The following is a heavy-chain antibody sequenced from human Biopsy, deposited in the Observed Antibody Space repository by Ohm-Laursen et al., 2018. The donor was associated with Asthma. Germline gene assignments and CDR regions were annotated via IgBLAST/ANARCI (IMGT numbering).Heavy chain of an antibody. CDR3: ARGPELDV. CDR1: PGSFNGFF. Sequence: TLSLTCDVYPGSFNGFFWTWIRQSPGKGLEWIGEANERGVTNNNPSLKSRVIISIDTYWNRVSLKLTSVTAADTAVYYCARGPELDVWGQGTTVTVSS. J-gene: IGHJ6*02. CDR2: ANERGVT. V-gene: IGHV4-34*01.